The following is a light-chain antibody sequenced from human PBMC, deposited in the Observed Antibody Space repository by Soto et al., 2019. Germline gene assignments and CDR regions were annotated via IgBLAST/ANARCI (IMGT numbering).Light chain of an antibody. CDR2: LGS. V-gene: IGKV2-28*01. CDR1: QSLLHSNGYNY. CDR3: MQDLHIWT. Sequence: DIVMTQSPLSLPVTPGGPASISCRASQSLLHSNGYNYLDWYLQKPGQSPQLLIYLGSNRASGVPARFSGSGSGTDFTLKFSRVEAKDVGVHYGMQDLHIWTFGQGTTVDIX. J-gene: IGKJ1*01.